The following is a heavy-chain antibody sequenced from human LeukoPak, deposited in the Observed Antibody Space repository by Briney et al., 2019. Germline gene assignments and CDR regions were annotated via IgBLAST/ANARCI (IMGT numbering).Heavy chain of an antibody. CDR1: GGSISSSNW. J-gene: IGHJ5*02. Sequence: NPSETQSLTCAVSGGSISSSNWWSWVRQPPGKGLEWIGEIYHSGSTNYNPSLKSRVTISVDKSENQFSLKLSSVTAADTAVYYCASVLLWFGEFPRFDPWGQGTLVTISS. CDR2: IYHSGST. CDR3: ASVLLWFGEFPRFDP. D-gene: IGHD3-10*01. V-gene: IGHV4-4*02.